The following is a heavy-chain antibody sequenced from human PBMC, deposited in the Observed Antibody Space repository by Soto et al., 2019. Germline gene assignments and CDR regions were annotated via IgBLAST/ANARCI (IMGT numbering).Heavy chain of an antibody. J-gene: IGHJ6*02. V-gene: IGHV3-48*02. CDR3: ARIKLVHFFFINVDVFDMDV. D-gene: IGHD2-15*01. Sequence: EVQLVESGGGLVQPGGSLRLSCAASGFTLSNYAVNWVRQAPGKGLEWVSYISSDSRYIYHGDSVKGRFTISRDNARNSVYLQMNSLRDEDTAVYYCARIKLVHFFFINVDVFDMDVWGQGTPVTVSS. CDR2: ISSDSRYI. CDR1: GFTLSNYA.